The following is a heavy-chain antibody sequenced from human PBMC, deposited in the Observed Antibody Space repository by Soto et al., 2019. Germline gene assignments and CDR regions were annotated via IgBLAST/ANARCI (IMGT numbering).Heavy chain of an antibody. CDR2: IIPILGIA. V-gene: IGHV1-69*02. J-gene: IGHJ4*02. CDR3: ASLEGYDSLTFDY. D-gene: IGHD5-12*01. CDR1: GGTFSSYT. Sequence: QVQLVQSGAEVKKPGSSVKVSCKASGGTFSSYTISWVRQAPGQGLEWMGRIIPILGIANYVQKFQGRVTITADKSTSTAYMELSSLRSEDTAVYYCASLEGYDSLTFDYWGQGTLVTVSS.